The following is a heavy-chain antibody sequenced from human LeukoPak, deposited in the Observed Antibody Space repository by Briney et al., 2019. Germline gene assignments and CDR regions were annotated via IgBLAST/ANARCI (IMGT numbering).Heavy chain of an antibody. CDR2: IYTSGST. J-gene: IGHJ1*01. D-gene: IGHD6-6*01. Sequence: SQTLSLTCTVSGGSISSGSYYWSWIRQPAGKGLEWIGRIYTSGSTNYNPSLKSRVTISVDTSKNQFSLKLSSVTAADTAVYYCARVRSSSSWYFQHWGQGTLVTVSS. V-gene: IGHV4-61*02. CDR1: GGSISSGSYY. CDR3: ARVRSSSSWYFQH.